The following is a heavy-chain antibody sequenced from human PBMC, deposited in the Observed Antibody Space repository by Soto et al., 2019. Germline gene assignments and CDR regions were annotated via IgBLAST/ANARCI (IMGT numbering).Heavy chain of an antibody. Sequence: ASVKVSCKASGYTFTGYYMHWVRQAPGQGLEWMGWINPNSGGTNYAQKFQGRVTMTRDTSISTAYMELSRLRSDDTAVYYCARSGLEGSSWNIFYYYYGMDVWGQGTTATVSS. D-gene: IGHD6-13*01. J-gene: IGHJ6*02. V-gene: IGHV1-2*02. CDR1: GYTFTGYY. CDR3: ARSGLEGSSWNIFYYYYGMDV. CDR2: INPNSGGT.